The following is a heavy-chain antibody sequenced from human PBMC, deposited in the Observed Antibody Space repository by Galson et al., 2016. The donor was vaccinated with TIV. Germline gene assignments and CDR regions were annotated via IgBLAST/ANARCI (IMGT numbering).Heavy chain of an antibody. Sequence: SCATSGFTLGGYGLHWVRQAPGKGLEWVAIIWYDGSTKFYGDSVTGRFTISRDTSTKTLYLQMNSLRVEDTGVYYCAREAFSTHNSYGFDVWGPGTPVTVSS. CDR1: GFTLGGYG. V-gene: IGHV3-33*01. J-gene: IGHJ6*02. D-gene: IGHD3-3*02. CDR2: IWYDGSTK. CDR3: AREAFSTHNSYGFDV.